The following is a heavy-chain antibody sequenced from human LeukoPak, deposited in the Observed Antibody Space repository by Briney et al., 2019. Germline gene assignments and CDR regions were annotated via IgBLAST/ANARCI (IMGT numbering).Heavy chain of an antibody. Sequence: GGSLRLSCAASGFSLSSYTMHWVRQAPGKGLEWVTVISYDGTNKYYVDSVKGRFTISRDNSKNTLYLQMNSLRAEDTGVYYCARDWQGSAGYYFNYWGQGTLVTVSS. CDR1: GFSLSSYT. J-gene: IGHJ4*02. D-gene: IGHD6-13*01. CDR2: ISYDGTNK. V-gene: IGHV3-30*04. CDR3: ARDWQGSAGYYFNY.